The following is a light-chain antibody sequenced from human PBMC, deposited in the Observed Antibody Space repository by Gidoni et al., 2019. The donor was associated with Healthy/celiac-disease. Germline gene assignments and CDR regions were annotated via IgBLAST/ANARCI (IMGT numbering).Light chain of an antibody. CDR3: QQYYSYPWT. CDR1: QGISSY. Sequence: AIRMTQSPSSFSASTGDRVTITCRASQGISSYVAWYQQKPGKAPKLLIYAASTLQSGVPSRFSGSGSGTDFTLTSSCLQSEDFATYYCQQYYSYPWTFGQGTKVEIK. CDR2: AAS. V-gene: IGKV1-8*01. J-gene: IGKJ1*01.